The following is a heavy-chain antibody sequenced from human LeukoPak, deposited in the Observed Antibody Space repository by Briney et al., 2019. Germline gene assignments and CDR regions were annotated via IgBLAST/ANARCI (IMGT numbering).Heavy chain of an antibody. J-gene: IGHJ4*02. V-gene: IGHV1-18*01. CDR3: ARQGYSGHSQGAADY. D-gene: IGHD4-23*01. Sequence: ASVRVSCKASGYTFSIYGFSWVRQAPGQGLEWMGWISVYNGNTNYAQKFQGRVTMTTDTSTSTAHMELRSLRSDDTAVYYCARQGYSGHSQGAADYWGQGTLVTVSS. CDR2: ISVYNGNT. CDR1: GYTFSIYG.